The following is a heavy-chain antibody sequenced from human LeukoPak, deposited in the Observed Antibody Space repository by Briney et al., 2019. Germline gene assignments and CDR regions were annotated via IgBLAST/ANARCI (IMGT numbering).Heavy chain of an antibody. V-gene: IGHV4-59*01. D-gene: IGHD3-10*01. CDR3: ARGNYGSGSYYVVDFDS. CDR2: IYHSGNT. Sequence: PSESLSLTCTVSGDSIRNFYWNWVRQPPGKGLEWIGYIYHSGNTNFNPSLKSRLTMSIDTSKNQFSLRLTSVTAADTAVYYCARGNYGSGSYYVVDFDSWGQGTLVTVSS. J-gene: IGHJ4*02. CDR1: GDSIRNFY.